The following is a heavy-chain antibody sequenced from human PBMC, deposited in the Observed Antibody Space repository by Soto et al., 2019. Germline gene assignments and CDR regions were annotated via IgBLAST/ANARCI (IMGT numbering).Heavy chain of an antibody. J-gene: IGHJ2*01. D-gene: IGHD3-22*01. CDR2: IYPGDSDT. Sequence: GESLKISCKGSGYSFTSYWIGWVRQMPGKGLEWMGIIYPGDSDTRYSPSFQGQVTISADKSISTAYLQWSSLKASDTAMYYCARNWGYDSSGYWYFDLWGRGTLVTVSS. CDR3: ARNWGYDSSGYWYFDL. V-gene: IGHV5-51*01. CDR1: GYSFTSYW.